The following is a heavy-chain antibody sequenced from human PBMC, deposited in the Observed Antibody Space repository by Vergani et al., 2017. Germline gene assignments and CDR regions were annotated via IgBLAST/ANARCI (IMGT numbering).Heavy chain of an antibody. CDR3: AREGEQLLRWYCFDY. CDR2: IYPSGST. Sequence: QVQLQESGPGLVKPSQTLSLTCTVSGGSISTGSHYWSWIRQPAGKGLEWLGRIYPSGSTNSNPSLENRFTLSVDTSKSQFALKLSFVTAADTAVYYCAREGEQLLRWYCFDYWGQGTLVTVSS. V-gene: IGHV4-61*02. J-gene: IGHJ4*02. D-gene: IGHD2-2*01. CDR1: GGSISTGSHY.